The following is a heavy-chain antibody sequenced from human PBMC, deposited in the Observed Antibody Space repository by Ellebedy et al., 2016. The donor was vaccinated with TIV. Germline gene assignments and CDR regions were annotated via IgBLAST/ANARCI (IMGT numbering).Heavy chain of an antibody. D-gene: IGHD2-2*01. V-gene: IGHV3-30-3*01. J-gene: IGHJ4*02. CDR3: ARDLTQYASGAGLSDS. CDR2: VSFDVDKK. CDR1: GFSFSNYA. Sequence: PGGSLRLSCEASGFSFSNYAMHWVRQSPRKGLEWVAIVSFDVDKKFYIDSVKGRFTISRDNSKNTLYLDMNSLGVEDSAVYYCARDLTQYASGAGLSDSWGQGTLVTVSS.